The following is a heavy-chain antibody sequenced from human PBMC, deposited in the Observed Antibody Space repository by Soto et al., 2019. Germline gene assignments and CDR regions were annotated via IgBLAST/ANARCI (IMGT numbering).Heavy chain of an antibody. Sequence: GGSLRLSCAASGFTLSSYWMDWVRQAPGKGLEWVANIKGDGSGTHYGDSVNGRFVVSRDNAQNLVFLQMNSLRAEDTALYYCARDAGYCTGGGCWDALAVRAQGTIVTVSS. J-gene: IGHJ3*01. CDR1: GFTLSSYW. V-gene: IGHV3-7*05. D-gene: IGHD2-8*02. CDR3: ARDAGYCTGGGCWDALAV. CDR2: IKGDGSGT.